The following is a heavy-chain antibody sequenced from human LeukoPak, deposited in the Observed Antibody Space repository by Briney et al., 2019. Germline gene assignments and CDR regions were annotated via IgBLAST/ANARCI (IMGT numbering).Heavy chain of an antibody. D-gene: IGHD5-12*01. J-gene: IGHJ4*02. Sequence: GASVKVSCKASGYTFTGYYMHWVRQAPGQGLGWMGWINPNSGNTGYAQKFQGRVTMTRNTSISTAYMELSSLRSEDTAVYYCARGLGDGYNYNYWGQGTLVTVSS. CDR2: INPNSGNT. V-gene: IGHV1-8*02. CDR3: ARGLGDGYNYNY. CDR1: GYTFTGYY.